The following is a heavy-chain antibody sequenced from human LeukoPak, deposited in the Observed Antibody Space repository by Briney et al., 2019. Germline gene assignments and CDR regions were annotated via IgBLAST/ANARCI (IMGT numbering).Heavy chain of an antibody. Sequence: ASVKVSCKASGYTFTSYYMHWVRQAPGQGREWMGIINPSGGSTSHAQKFQGRVTMTRPTSTSTVYMELSSLRSEDAAVYYCARGDNSYGYRYWGQGTLVTVSS. CDR3: ARGDNSYGYRY. V-gene: IGHV1-46*01. CDR2: INPSGGST. D-gene: IGHD5-18*01. CDR1: GYTFTSYY. J-gene: IGHJ4*02.